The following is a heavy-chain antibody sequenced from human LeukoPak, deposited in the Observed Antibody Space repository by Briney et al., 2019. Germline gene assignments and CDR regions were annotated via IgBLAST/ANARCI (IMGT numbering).Heavy chain of an antibody. J-gene: IGHJ6*04. Sequence: SETLSLTCAVYGGSFSGYYWSWIRQPPGKGLEWIGEINHSGSTNYNPSLKSRVTISVDTSKNQFSLKLSSVTAADTAVYYCARGRVPAAIPYYYYGMTSGAKGPRSPSPQ. CDR2: INHSGST. D-gene: IGHD2-2*01. V-gene: IGHV4-34*01. CDR1: GGSFSGYY. CDR3: ARGRVPAAIPYYYYGMTS.